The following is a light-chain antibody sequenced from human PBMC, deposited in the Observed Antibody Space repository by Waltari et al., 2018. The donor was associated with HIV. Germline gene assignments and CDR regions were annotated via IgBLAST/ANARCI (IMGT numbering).Light chain of an antibody. CDR1: SSDVGNYNV. J-gene: IGLJ1*01. V-gene: IGLV2-23*02. CDR2: EVS. CDR3: CSYAGSSTHV. Sequence: QSALTQPASVSGSPGPSLTISCTGTSSDVGNYNVVSWYQQHPGKAPKLMIYEVSKRPSGVSNRFSGSKSGNTASLTISGLQAEDEADYYCCSYAGSSTHVFGTGTKVTVL.